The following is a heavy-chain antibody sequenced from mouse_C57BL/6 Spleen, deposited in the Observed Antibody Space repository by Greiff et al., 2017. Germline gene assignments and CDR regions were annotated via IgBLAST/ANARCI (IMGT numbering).Heavy chain of an antibody. CDR3: ARIHYYGSSSFYAMDY. J-gene: IGHJ4*01. D-gene: IGHD1-1*01. CDR2: IYPGSGNT. Sequence: QVQLQQSGPELVKPGASVKISCKASGYTFTDYYINWVKQRPGQGLEWIGWIYPGSGNTKYNEKFKGKATLTVDTSSSTAYVQLSSLTSEDSAVYFCARIHYYGSSSFYAMDYWGQGTSVTVSS. CDR1: GYTFTDYY. V-gene: IGHV1-84*01.